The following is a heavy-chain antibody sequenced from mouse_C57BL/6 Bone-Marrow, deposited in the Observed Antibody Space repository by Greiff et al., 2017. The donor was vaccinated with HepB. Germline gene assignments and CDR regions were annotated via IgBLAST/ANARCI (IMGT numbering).Heavy chain of an antibody. CDR1: GYTFTSYW. Sequence: EVQRVESGTVLARPGASVKMSCKTSGYTFTSYWMHWVNQRPGQGLEWIGAIYPGNSDTSYNQKFKGKAKLTAVTSASTAYMELSSLTNEDSAVYYCTSGFYYDYDRGFDYWGQGTTLTVSS. J-gene: IGHJ2*01. CDR2: IYPGNSDT. CDR3: TSGFYYDYDRGFDY. D-gene: IGHD2-4*01. V-gene: IGHV1-5*01.